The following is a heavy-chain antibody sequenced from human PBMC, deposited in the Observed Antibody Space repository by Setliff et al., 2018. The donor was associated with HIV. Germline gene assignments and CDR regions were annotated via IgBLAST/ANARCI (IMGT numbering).Heavy chain of an antibody. D-gene: IGHD2-2*01. V-gene: IGHV4-39*01. CDR2: IYYSGSS. J-gene: IGHJ3*02. CDR3: AGQDIGAVPALGAFDI. CDR1: GGSITSSSNY. Sequence: SETLSLTCTVSGGSITSSSNYWGWIRQPPGKGLEWIGSIYYSGSSYYNPSLKSRVTISVDTSKNQFSLRLTSVTAADTAVYYCAGQDIGAVPALGAFDIWGQGTMVTVS.